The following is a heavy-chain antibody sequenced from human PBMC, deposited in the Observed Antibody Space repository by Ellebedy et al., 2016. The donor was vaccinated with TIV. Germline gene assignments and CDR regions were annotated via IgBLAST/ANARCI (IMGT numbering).Heavy chain of an antibody. D-gene: IGHD5-18*01. V-gene: IGHV4-34*01. CDR3: ARNAYSYGPIDY. Sequence: SETLSLTXAVYGGSFSGYYWSWIRQPPGKGLEWIGEINHSGSTNYNPSLKSRVIISVDTSKNQFSLKVTSVTAADTAVYYCARNAYSYGPIDYWGQGTLVTVSS. CDR1: GGSFSGYY. CDR2: INHSGST. J-gene: IGHJ4*02.